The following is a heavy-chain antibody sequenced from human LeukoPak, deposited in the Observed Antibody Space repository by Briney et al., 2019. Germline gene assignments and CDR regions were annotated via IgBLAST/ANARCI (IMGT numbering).Heavy chain of an antibody. D-gene: IGHD3-10*01. CDR3: ARLSGSGAIDY. Sequence: SETLSLTCTVSGGSISGYYWSWIRQPPGKGLEWIGYIYSSGSTNYNPALESRVSFSVDTSKIQFSLKLSSVTAADTAVYYCARLSGSGAIDYWGQGTLVTVSS. J-gene: IGHJ4*02. CDR1: GGSISGYY. CDR2: IYSSGST. V-gene: IGHV4-4*09.